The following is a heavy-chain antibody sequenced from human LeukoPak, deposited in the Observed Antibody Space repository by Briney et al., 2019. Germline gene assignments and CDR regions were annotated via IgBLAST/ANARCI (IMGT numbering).Heavy chain of an antibody. D-gene: IGHD3-9*01. CDR2: TSGSGGST. CDR1: GFTFSSYA. V-gene: IGHV3-23*01. Sequence: QPGGSLRLSCAASGFTFSSYAMSCVRQAPGKGLEWVSATSGSGGSTYYADSVKGRFTISRDNSKNTLYLQMNSLRAEDTAVYYCAKDLYYDILTDYPSFDYWGQGTLVTVSS. J-gene: IGHJ4*02. CDR3: AKDLYYDILTDYPSFDY.